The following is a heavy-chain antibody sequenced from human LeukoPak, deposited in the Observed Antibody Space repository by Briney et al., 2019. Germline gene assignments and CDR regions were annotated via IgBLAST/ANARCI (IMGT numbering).Heavy chain of an antibody. CDR1: GFAFSNYA. J-gene: IGHJ1*01. D-gene: IGHD2-2*01. CDR2: VSGSGGVI. CDR3: AKDRIIATAMGAFQH. Sequence: GGSLRLSCAASGFAFSNYAMNWVRQAPGTGLEWVSGVSGSGGVIYYADSVKGRFAISRDNSKNTLYLQMNSLRAEDTAVYYCAKDRIIATAMGAFQHWGQGTLVTVSS. V-gene: IGHV3-23*01.